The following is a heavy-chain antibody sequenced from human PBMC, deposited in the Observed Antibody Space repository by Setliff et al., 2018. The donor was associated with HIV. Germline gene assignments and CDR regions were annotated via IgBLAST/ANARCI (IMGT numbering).Heavy chain of an antibody. CDR3: ARGYTSGYLDY. J-gene: IGHJ4*02. V-gene: IGHV4-38-2*02. CDR1: DYAFTAGYL. CDR2: IHHSGSS. Sequence: SETLSLTCSVSDYAFTAGYLWGWFRQPPGKGLEWIASIHHSGSSYYMPSLRSRVTISVNTSKNQFSLNLGSVTAADTAVYYCARGYTSGYLDYWGQGSLVTVS. D-gene: IGHD6-19*01.